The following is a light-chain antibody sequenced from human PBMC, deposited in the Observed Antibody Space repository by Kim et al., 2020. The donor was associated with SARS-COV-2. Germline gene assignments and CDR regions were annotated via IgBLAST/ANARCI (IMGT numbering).Light chain of an antibody. V-gene: IGLV1-40*01. CDR3: QSYDSTRSGWV. CDR1: SSNIGAGYD. J-gene: IGLJ2*01. CDR2: SNA. Sequence: QRVTISRTGGSSNIGAGYDVHWYQQLPETAPKLLIYSNAKRPSGVPDRFSGSKSATSASLAITGLQADDEADYYCQSYDSTRSGWVFGGGTQLTVL.